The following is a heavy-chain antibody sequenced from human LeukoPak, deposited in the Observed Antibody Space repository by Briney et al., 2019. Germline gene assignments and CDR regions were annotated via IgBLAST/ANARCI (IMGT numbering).Heavy chain of an antibody. CDR3: ARHEYYYSGMDV. Sequence: PSETLSLTCTVSGGSISSYYWSWIRQPPGKGLEWIGYIYYSGSTNYNPSLKSRVTISVDTSKTQFSLKLSSVTAADTAVYYCARHEYYYSGMDVWGQGTTVTVSS. J-gene: IGHJ6*02. CDR2: IYYSGST. V-gene: IGHV4-59*08. CDR1: GGSISSYY.